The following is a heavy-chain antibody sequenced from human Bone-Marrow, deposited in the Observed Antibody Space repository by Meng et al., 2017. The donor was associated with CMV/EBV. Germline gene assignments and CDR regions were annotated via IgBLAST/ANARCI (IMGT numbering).Heavy chain of an antibody. CDR2: TRSKAYGGRA. V-gene: IGHV3-49*04. D-gene: IGHD1-14*01. CDR1: GFTFGDHG. J-gene: IGHJ3*02. Sequence: GESLKISCIGSGFTFGDHGINWVRQAPGKGLEWVGFTRSKAYGGRADYAASVKGRFTISRDDSKGIAYLQMNSLKTDDTAMYYCTRDKGDCGITSCPDAFDIWGQGIVVTVSS. CDR3: TRDKGDCGITSCPDAFDI.